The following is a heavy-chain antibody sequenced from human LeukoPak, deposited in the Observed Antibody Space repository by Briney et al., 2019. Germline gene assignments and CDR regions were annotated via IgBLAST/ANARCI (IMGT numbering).Heavy chain of an antibody. D-gene: IGHD6-19*01. Sequence: PGGSLRLSCVASGFTFDDYAMHWVRQAPGKGLEWVSGISWNSGSIGYADSVKGRFTISRDNAKNSLYLQMNSLRAEDTALYYCAKVAGTNWFDPWGQGTLVTVSS. V-gene: IGHV3-9*01. CDR2: ISWNSGSI. J-gene: IGHJ5*02. CDR1: GFTFDDYA. CDR3: AKVAGTNWFDP.